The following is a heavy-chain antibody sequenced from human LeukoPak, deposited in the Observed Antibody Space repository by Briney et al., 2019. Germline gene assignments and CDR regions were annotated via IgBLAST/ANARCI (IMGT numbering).Heavy chain of an antibody. CDR2: IYYSGST. CDR1: GGSISSGGYY. Sequence: SQTLSLTCTVSGGSISSGGYYWSWIRQHPGKGLEWIGYIYYSGSTYYNPSLKSRVTTSVDTSKNQFSLKLSSVTAADTAVYYCARDWNSSGWYDGMDVWGQGTTVTVSS. D-gene: IGHD6-19*01. CDR3: ARDWNSSGWYDGMDV. V-gene: IGHV4-31*03. J-gene: IGHJ6*02.